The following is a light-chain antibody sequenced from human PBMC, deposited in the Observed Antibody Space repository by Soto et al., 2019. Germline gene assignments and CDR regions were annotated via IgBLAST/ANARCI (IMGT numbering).Light chain of an antibody. V-gene: IGLV2-14*01. J-gene: IGLJ3*02. CDR2: GVS. CDR1: SSDIGSHNF. Sequence: QSALTQPASVSGSPGQSITISCTGTSSDIGSHNFVSWHQHHPGKAPKFIIYGVSNRPSGVYNRFSGSKSGNTASLTISGLQADDEADYYCSSYTSTYIWVFGGGTKLTVL. CDR3: SSYTSTYIWV.